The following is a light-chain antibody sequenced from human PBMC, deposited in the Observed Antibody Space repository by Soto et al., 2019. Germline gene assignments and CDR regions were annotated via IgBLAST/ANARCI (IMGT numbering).Light chain of an antibody. V-gene: IGKV3-11*01. CDR3: QQRSKWPLT. CDR1: QSVSSY. J-gene: IGKJ4*01. Sequence: EIVLTQSPATLSLSPGERATLSCRVSQSVSSYLAWYQQKPGQAPRLLIYDASNRATGIPARFSGSGSGTDFTLTISSLEPEDFAVYYCQQRSKWPLTFGGGTKVEIK. CDR2: DAS.